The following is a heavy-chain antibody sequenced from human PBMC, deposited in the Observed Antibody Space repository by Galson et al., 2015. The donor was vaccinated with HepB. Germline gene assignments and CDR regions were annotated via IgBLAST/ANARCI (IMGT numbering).Heavy chain of an antibody. CDR3: ARDSVVITLYYFDY. Sequence: SLRLSCAASGFTFSDYYMSWIRQAPGKGLEWVAVISYDGSNKYYADSVKGRFTVSRDNSKNTLYLQMNSLRAEDTAVYYCARDSVVITLYYFDYWGQGTLVTVSS. J-gene: IGHJ4*02. D-gene: IGHD3-22*01. CDR1: GFTFSDYY. CDR2: ISYDGSNK. V-gene: IGHV3-30*03.